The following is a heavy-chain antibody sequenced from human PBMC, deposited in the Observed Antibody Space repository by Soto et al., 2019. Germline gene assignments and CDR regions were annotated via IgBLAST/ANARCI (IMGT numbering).Heavy chain of an antibody. Sequence: VGSLRLSCAASGFTFSRYAMSWVRQAPGKGLEWVSAISGSGGSTYYAGSVKGRFTISRDNSKNTLYLQMNSLRAEDTAVYYCAKDHSGSYYRWFDPWGQATLVTVSS. D-gene: IGHD1-26*01. CDR2: ISGSGGST. J-gene: IGHJ5*02. V-gene: IGHV3-23*01. CDR1: GFTFSRYA. CDR3: AKDHSGSYYRWFDP.